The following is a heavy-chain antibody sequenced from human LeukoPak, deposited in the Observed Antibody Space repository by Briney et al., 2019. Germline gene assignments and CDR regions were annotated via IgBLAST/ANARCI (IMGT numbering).Heavy chain of an antibody. D-gene: IGHD1-14*01. V-gene: IGHV3-7*01. Sequence: GGSLRLSCAASGFTFSNYWMSWGRQAPGKGLEWVADIKQDGGETYYMDSVTGRFTISRDNAKNSLSLQMNSLRAEDTAIYYCARDRGADRFDYWGQGTLVTVSS. CDR2: IKQDGGET. J-gene: IGHJ4*02. CDR3: ARDRGADRFDY. CDR1: GFTFSNYW.